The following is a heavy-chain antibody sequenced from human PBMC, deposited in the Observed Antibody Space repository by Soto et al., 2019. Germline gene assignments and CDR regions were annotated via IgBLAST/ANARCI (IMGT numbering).Heavy chain of an antibody. J-gene: IGHJ6*03. V-gene: IGHV4-59*08. CDR1: GGSSSSYY. CDR2: IYYSGST. D-gene: IGHD6-6*01. Sequence: SETLCLTCTVAGGSSSSYYWSWIRQPPRKGLDWIGYIYYSGSTNYNPSLKSRVTISVDTSKNQFSLKLSSVTAADTAVYYCARRRAIAARQYYYYYYYMDVWGKGTTVTVSS. CDR3: ARRRAIAARQYYYYYYYMDV.